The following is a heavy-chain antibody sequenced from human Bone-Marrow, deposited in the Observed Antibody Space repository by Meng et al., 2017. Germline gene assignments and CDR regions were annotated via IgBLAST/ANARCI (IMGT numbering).Heavy chain of an antibody. V-gene: IGHV3-74*03. CDR3: ARACYDSSGYYYYY. CDR1: GFSFVGYW. CDR2: INGDGSIT. Sequence: GGSLRLSCEGSGFSFVGYWMHWVGQVPGKGRGWVSRINGDGSITTYADSVKGRFTISRDNAKRMLFLQMDSLRADDTAVYYCARACYDSSGYYYYYWGQGTLVTVSS. J-gene: IGHJ4*02. D-gene: IGHD3-22*01.